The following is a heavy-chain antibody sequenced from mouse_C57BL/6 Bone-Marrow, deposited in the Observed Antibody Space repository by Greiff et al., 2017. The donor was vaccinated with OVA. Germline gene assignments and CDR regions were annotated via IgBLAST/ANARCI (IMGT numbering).Heavy chain of an antibody. V-gene: IGHV14-4*01. CDR2: IDPENGDT. CDR3: TTGLLRSYYFDY. Sequence: VQLQQSGAELVRPGASVKLSCTASGFNIKDDYMHWVKQRPEQGLEWIGWIDPENGDTEYASKFQGKATITADTSSNTAYLQLSSLTSEDTAVYYCTTGLLRSYYFDYWGQGTTLTVSS. J-gene: IGHJ2*01. CDR1: GFNIKDDY. D-gene: IGHD1-1*01.